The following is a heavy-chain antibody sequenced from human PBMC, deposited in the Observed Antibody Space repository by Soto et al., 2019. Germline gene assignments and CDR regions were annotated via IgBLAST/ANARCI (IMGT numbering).Heavy chain of an antibody. Sequence: GASVKVSCKASGYTFTSYGISWVRQAPGQGLEWMGWISAYNGNTNYAQKLQGRVTMTTDTSTSTAYMELRSLRSDDTAVYYCARDILFVDLPDILTGGPTDYYFDYWG. V-gene: IGHV1-18*01. CDR2: ISAYNGNT. J-gene: IGHJ4*01. CDR3: ARDILFVDLPDILTGGPTDYYFDY. CDR1: GYTFTSYG. D-gene: IGHD3-9*01.